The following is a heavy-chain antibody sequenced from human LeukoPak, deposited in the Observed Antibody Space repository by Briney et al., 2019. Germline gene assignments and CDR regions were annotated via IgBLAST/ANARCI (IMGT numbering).Heavy chain of an antibody. J-gene: IGHJ4*02. Sequence: PGGSLRLSCAASGFTFSSYAMSWVRQAPGKGLEWVSAISGSGGSTYYADSVKGRFTLSSDNSKNTLYLQMNSLTAEDKAVYYCAKDLGLDYWGQGTLVTVSS. CDR3: AKDLGLDY. V-gene: IGHV3-23*01. CDR2: ISGSGGST. CDR1: GFTFSSYA.